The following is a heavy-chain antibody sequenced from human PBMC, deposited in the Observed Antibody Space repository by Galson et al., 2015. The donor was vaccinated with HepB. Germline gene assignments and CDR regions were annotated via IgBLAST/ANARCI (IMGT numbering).Heavy chain of an antibody. D-gene: IGHD4-17*01. J-gene: IGHJ2*01. CDR3: AGPTVTSRDWYFDL. Sequence: SLRLSCAASGFTFSSYGVHWVRQAPGKGLEWVAVISYDGSNKYYADSVKGRFAISRDNSKNTLYLQMNSLRAEDTGVYYCAGPTVTSRDWYFDLWGRGTLVPVSS. CDR1: GFTFSSYG. V-gene: IGHV3-30*03. CDR2: ISYDGSNK.